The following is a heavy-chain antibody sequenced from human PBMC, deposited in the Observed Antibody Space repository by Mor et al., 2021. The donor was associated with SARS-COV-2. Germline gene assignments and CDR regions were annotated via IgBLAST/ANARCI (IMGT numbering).Heavy chain of an antibody. J-gene: IGHJ4*02. Sequence: GRFIISRDNAKKSLYLQMNSLRPEDTAFYYCAKGQSMFGGQFDYWGQGTLVTVSS. V-gene: IGHV3-9*01. CDR3: AKGQSMFGGQFDY. D-gene: IGHD3-16*01.